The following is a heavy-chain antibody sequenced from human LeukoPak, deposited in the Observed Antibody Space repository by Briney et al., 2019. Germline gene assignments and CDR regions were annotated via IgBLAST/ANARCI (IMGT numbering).Heavy chain of an antibody. V-gene: IGHV3-30-3*01. CDR3: ARDPVPATARHFDY. D-gene: IGHD1-1*01. CDR2: TSSDGNIK. Sequence: GGSLRLSRAASGFTFSSYAMHWVRQAPGKGLDWVAVTSSDGNIKYYADSVKGRFTISRDNSKNTLYLQMNSLRGEDTGVYYCARDPVPATARHFDYWGQGTLVTVSS. CDR1: GFTFSSYA. J-gene: IGHJ4*02.